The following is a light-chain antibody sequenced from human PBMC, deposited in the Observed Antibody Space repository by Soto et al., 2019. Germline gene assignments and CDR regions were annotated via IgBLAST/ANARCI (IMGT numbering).Light chain of an antibody. J-gene: IGKJ2*01. Sequence: DIQMTQSPSTLSASVGDGVTITCRASQNISVWLAWYQQRPGKAPKFLMYDASSLETGVPSRFGGSGSGTAFTLTIRSLPPDDSATYYWQQYDSSSPTFGQGTKLEIK. V-gene: IGKV1-5*01. CDR2: DAS. CDR1: QNISVW. CDR3: QQYDSSSPT.